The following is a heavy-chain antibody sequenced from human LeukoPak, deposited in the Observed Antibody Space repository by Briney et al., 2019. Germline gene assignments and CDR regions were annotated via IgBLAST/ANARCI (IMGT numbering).Heavy chain of an antibody. D-gene: IGHD3-16*02. Sequence: SETPSLTCAVYGGSFSGYYWSWIRQPPGKGLEWIGEINHSGSTNYNPSLKSRVTISVDTSKNQFSLKLSSVTAADTAVYYCARRYYSEYYDYIWGSYHPFDYWGQGTLVTVSS. V-gene: IGHV4-34*01. CDR1: GGSFSGYY. CDR3: ARRYYSEYYDYIWGSYHPFDY. CDR2: INHSGST. J-gene: IGHJ4*02.